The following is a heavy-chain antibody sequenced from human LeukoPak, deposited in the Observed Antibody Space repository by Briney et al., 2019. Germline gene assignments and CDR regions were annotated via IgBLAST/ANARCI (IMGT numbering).Heavy chain of an antibody. CDR2: IKAKTDGGTT. CDR3: TTDYCSSTSCFYRGY. V-gene: IGHV3-15*01. J-gene: IGHJ4*02. Sequence: GGSLRLSCAASGFTFSSYWMHWVRQAPGKGLEWLGLIKAKTDGGTTDCAAPVKGRFTISRDDSKTTLYLQMNSLKTEDTAVYYCTTDYCSSTSCFYRGYWGQGTLVTVSS. CDR1: GFTFSSYW. D-gene: IGHD2-2*01.